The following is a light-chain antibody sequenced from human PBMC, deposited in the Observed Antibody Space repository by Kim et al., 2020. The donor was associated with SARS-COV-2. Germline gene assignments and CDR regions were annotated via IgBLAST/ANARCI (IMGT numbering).Light chain of an antibody. CDR1: QSISSN. Sequence: EIVMTQSPATLSVSPGERATLSCRASQSISSNLAWYQQKPGQAPRLLIYDASTRATAVPARFSGSGSGTEFTLTISSLQSEDFAFYYCQQYNNWPPLTFGGGTKVDIK. CDR2: DAS. CDR3: QQYNNWPPLT. V-gene: IGKV3-15*01. J-gene: IGKJ4*01.